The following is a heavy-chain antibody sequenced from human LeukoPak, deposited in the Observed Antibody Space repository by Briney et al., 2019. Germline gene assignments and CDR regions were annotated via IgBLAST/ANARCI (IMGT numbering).Heavy chain of an antibody. J-gene: IGHJ4*02. CDR2: IHSDGST. D-gene: IGHD2-2*01. V-gene: IGHV3-53*01. CDR1: GFSVSNNY. Sequence: GGSLRLSCAASGFSVSNNYMNWVRQAPGKGLEWVSVIHSDGSTYYADSVKGRFTISRDNSKNTLYLQMNSLRAEDTAVYYCAKDCSSTSCYLRDYWGQGTLVTVSS. CDR3: AKDCSSTSCYLRDY.